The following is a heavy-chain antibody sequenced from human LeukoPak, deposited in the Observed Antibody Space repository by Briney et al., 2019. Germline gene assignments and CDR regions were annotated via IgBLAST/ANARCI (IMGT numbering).Heavy chain of an antibody. V-gene: IGHV1-46*01. Sequence: ASVKVSCKASGYTFTSYYMHWVRQAPGQGLEWMGIINPSGGSTSYAQKFQGRVTMTRDMSTSTVYMELSSLRSEDTAVYYCARGLGYCSSTSCPYYFDYWGQGTLVTVSS. D-gene: IGHD2-2*01. CDR2: INPSGGST. J-gene: IGHJ4*02. CDR3: ARGLGYCSSTSCPYYFDY. CDR1: GYTFTSYY.